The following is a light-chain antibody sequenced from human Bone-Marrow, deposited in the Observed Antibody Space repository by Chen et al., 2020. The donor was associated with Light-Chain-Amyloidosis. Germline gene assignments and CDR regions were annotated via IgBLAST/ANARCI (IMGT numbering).Light chain of an antibody. CDR2: RDT. Sequence: SYELTQPPSASVSPVQTASVTCSGDDLPTKYAYWYQQKPGQAPVLVIHRDTERPSGISERFSGSSSGTTATLTISGVQAEDEADYHCQSADSSGTYEVIFGGGTKLTVL. J-gene: IGLJ2*01. V-gene: IGLV3-25*03. CDR1: DLPTKY. CDR3: QSADSSGTYEVI.